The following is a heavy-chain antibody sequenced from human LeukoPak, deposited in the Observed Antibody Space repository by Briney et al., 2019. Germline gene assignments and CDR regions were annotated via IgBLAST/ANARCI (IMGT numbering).Heavy chain of an antibody. Sequence: SETLSLTCTVSGGSISSYYWSWIRQPPGKGLEWIGYIYYSGSPTYNPSLKSRVTISVDTSKNQFSLKLSSVTAADTAVYYCARGFAYGDTGSFDYWGQGTLVTVSS. CDR3: ARGFAYGDTGSFDY. CDR2: IYYSGSP. J-gene: IGHJ4*02. D-gene: IGHD4-17*01. CDR1: GGSISSYY. V-gene: IGHV4-59*01.